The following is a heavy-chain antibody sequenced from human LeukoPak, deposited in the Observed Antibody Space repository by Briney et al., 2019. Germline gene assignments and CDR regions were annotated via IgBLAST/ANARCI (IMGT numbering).Heavy chain of an antibody. CDR2: VSGGGVSI. CDR1: GFTFSSYA. D-gene: IGHD6-19*01. J-gene: IGHJ4*02. Sequence: GGSLRLSCAASGFTFSSYAMSWVRQAPGKGLEWVSGVSGGGVSIYYADSVKGRFTISRDNSKNTFYLQMNSLRAEDTAVYYCAKPSTGYSSGWYDGFKGQIDYWGQGTLVTVSS. V-gene: IGHV3-23*01. CDR3: AKPSTGYSSGWYDGFKGQIDY.